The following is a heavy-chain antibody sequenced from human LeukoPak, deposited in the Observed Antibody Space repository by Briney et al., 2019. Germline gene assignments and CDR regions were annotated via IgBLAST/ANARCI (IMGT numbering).Heavy chain of an antibody. V-gene: IGHV5-51*01. J-gene: IGHJ1*01. CDR3: ARTIVGASEPEYFQH. CDR2: IYPGDSDT. D-gene: IGHD1-26*01. CDR1: GYSFTSYW. Sequence: GESLKISCKGSGYSFTSYWIGWVRQMPGKGLEWMGIIYPGDSDTGYSPSFQGQVTISADKSISTAYLQWSSLKASDTAMYYCARTIVGASEPEYFQHWGQGTLVTVSS.